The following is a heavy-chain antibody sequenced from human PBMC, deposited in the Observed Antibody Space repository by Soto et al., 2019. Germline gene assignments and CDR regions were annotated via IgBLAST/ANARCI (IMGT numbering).Heavy chain of an antibody. J-gene: IGHJ6*02. V-gene: IGHV4-31*03. CDR2: IYYSGST. CDR1: GGSISSGGYY. CDR3: ARAGRTYYYDSSGQYGMDV. D-gene: IGHD3-22*01. Sequence: PSETLSLTCTVSGGSISSGGYYWSWIRQHPGKGLEWIGYIYYSGSTYYNPSLKSRVTISVDTSKNQFSLKLSSVTAADTAVYYCARAGRTYYYDSSGQYGMDVWGQGTTVT.